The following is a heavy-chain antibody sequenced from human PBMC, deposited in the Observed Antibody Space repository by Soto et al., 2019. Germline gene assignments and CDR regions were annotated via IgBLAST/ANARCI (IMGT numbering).Heavy chain of an antibody. CDR3: AKDLGLDGSARYPYY. Sequence: QVQLVESGGGVVQPGRSLRLSCAASGFTFSSFGMHWVRHTPGKGLEWLAVISYDGSHKLHADSVQGRFTISRDNSKNTLALQMKSLRTEDTAVYYCAKDLGLDGSARYPYYWGQGTLVTVSS. CDR2: ISYDGSHK. V-gene: IGHV3-30*18. J-gene: IGHJ4*02. CDR1: GFTFSSFG. D-gene: IGHD3-10*01.